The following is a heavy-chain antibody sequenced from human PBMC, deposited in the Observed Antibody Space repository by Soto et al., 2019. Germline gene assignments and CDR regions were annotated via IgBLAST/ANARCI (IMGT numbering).Heavy chain of an antibody. CDR1: GFSLSTSGEG. V-gene: IGHV2-5*02. CDR2: IYWDDDK. D-gene: IGHD3-9*01. Sequence: QITLKESGPTLVKPTQTLTLTCTFSGFSLSTSGEGVGWIRQSPGKALEWLALIYWDDDKRYSPSLKSRLTITKDTSKNQVVLAMTNMDPEDTGTYYCAQLRYFDWLLEYWGQGTLVTVSS. J-gene: IGHJ4*02. CDR3: AQLRYFDWLLEY.